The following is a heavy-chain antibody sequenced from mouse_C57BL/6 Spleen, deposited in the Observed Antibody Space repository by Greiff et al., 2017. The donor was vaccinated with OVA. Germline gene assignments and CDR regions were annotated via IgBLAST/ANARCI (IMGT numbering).Heavy chain of an antibody. V-gene: IGHV5-9*01. CDR1: GFTFSSYT. D-gene: IGHD2-4*01. CDR2: ISGGGGNT. CDR3: ARQEGYDYGFYAMDD. J-gene: IGHJ4*01. Sequence: EVMLVESGGGLVKPGGSLKLSCAASGFTFSSYTMSWVRQTPEKRLEWVATISGGGGNTYYPDSVKGRFTISRDNAKNTLYLQMSSLRSEDTAVYYCARQEGYDYGFYAMDDWGQGTSVTVSS.